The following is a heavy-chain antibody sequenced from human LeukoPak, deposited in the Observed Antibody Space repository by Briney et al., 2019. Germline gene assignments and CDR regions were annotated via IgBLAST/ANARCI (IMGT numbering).Heavy chain of an antibody. J-gene: IGHJ4*02. D-gene: IGHD3-10*01. Sequence: GGSLRLSCAASGFTFSSYAMHWVRQAPGKGLEWVAVISYDGSSKYYADSVKGRFTISRDNSKNTLYLQVNSLRAEDTAVYYCARDKSGPMGYFDYWGQGTLVTVSS. CDR1: GFTFSSYA. V-gene: IGHV3-30-3*01. CDR3: ARDKSGPMGYFDY. CDR2: ISYDGSSK.